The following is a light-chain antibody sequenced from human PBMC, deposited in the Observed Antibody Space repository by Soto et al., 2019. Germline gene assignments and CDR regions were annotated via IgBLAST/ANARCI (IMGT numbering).Light chain of an antibody. CDR1: QRISSW. Sequence: DIQMTQSPSTLSASVGDRVTITCRASQRISSWLAWYQQKPGKAPKVLIYKASSLEGGVPSRFSGSGSGTEFTLTISSLQPDDFATYYCQQYSSYSRTFGQGTKVEIK. J-gene: IGKJ1*01. V-gene: IGKV1-5*03. CDR3: QQYSSYSRT. CDR2: KAS.